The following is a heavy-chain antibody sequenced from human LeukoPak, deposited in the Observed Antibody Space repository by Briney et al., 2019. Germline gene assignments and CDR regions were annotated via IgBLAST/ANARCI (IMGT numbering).Heavy chain of an antibody. CDR3: ARDGGGYSGRPHYFDY. D-gene: IGHD5-12*01. J-gene: IGHJ4*02. CDR1: GFTFSSYG. Sequence: GGSLRLSCAASGFTFSSYGMHWVRQAPGKGLEWVAFIRYDGSNKYYADSVKGRFTISRDNAKNSLYLQMNSLRAEDTAVYYCARDGGGYSGRPHYFDYWGQGTLVTVSS. CDR2: IRYDGSNK. V-gene: IGHV3-30*02.